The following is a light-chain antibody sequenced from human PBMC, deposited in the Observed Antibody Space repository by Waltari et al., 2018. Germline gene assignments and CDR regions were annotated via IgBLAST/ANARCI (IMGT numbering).Light chain of an antibody. J-gene: IGKJ1*01. CDR3: QQRSNWPRT. Sequence: EIVLTQSPDTLSLSPGERATLSCRASQSVTNSLAWYHQKPGQAPRLLIYSAANRATGVPARFRGSGSGTDFTLTISSLEPEDFAVYYCQQRSNWPRTFGQGTKVEIK. CDR2: SAA. CDR1: QSVTNS. V-gene: IGKV3-11*01.